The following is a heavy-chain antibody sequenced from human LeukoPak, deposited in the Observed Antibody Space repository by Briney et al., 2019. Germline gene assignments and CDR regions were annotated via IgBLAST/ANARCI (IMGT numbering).Heavy chain of an antibody. Sequence: SETLSLICAVSGGSISSSNWWSWVRQPPGKGLEWIGEIYHSGSTNYNPSLKSRVTISVDTPKNQFSLKLSSVTAADTAVYYCARHVPPEGGDSNYEYFDYWGQGTLVTVSS. V-gene: IGHV4-4*02. CDR3: ARHVPPEGGDSNYEYFDY. D-gene: IGHD4-11*01. J-gene: IGHJ4*02. CDR2: IYHSGST. CDR1: GGSISSSNW.